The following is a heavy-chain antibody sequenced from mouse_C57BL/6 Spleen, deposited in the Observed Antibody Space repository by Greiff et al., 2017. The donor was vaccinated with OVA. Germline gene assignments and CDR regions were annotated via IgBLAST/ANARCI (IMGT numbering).Heavy chain of an antibody. Sequence: VQLQQSGAELARPGASVKLSCKASGYTFTSYGISWVKQSTGQGLEWIGEIYPRSGNTYYNEKFKGKATLTADKSSSTAYMELRSLTSEDSAVYFCARLGTTVVAKTYWGQGTLVTVSA. J-gene: IGHJ3*01. CDR1: GYTFTSYG. CDR2: IYPRSGNT. V-gene: IGHV1-81*01. CDR3: ARLGTTVVAKTY. D-gene: IGHD1-1*01.